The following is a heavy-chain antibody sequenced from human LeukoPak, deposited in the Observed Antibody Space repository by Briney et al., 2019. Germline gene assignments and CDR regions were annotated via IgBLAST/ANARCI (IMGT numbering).Heavy chain of an antibody. CDR2: IYYSGST. CDR1: GGSISSYY. CDR3: AVSYSSGWPPYFDY. J-gene: IGHJ4*02. Sequence: PSETLSLTCTVSGGSISSYYWSWIRQPPGKGLEWIGYIYYSGSTNYNPSLKSRVTISVDTSKNQFSLKLSSVTAADTAVYYCAVSYSSGWPPYFDYWGQGTLVTVSS. D-gene: IGHD6-19*01. V-gene: IGHV4-59*08.